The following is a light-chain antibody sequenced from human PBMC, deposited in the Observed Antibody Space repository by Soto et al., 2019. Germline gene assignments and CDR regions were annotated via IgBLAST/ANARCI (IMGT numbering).Light chain of an antibody. Sequence: QSALTQPRSVSGSPGQSVTISCTGTSSDVGGYNYVSWYQQHPGKAPKLMIYDVSKRPSGVPDRFSGSKSGNTVSLTISGLQAEDEADYHCCSYAGSYTYVFGTGTKVTVL. CDR3: CSYAGSYTYV. J-gene: IGLJ1*01. CDR1: SSDVGGYNY. V-gene: IGLV2-11*01. CDR2: DVS.